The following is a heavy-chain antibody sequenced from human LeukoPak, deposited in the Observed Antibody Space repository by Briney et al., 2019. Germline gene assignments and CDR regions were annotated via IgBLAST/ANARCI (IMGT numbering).Heavy chain of an antibody. CDR2: INPSGGST. D-gene: IGHD2-8*01. Sequence: ASVKVSCKASGYTFTSYYMHWVRQAPGQGLEWMGIINPSGGSTSYAQKFQGRVTMTRDTSTSTVYMELSSLRSEDTAVYYCAREGADIVLMVYAIHSNWFDPWGQGPLVTVSS. V-gene: IGHV1-46*01. J-gene: IGHJ5*02. CDR1: GYTFTSYY. CDR3: AREGADIVLMVYAIHSNWFDP.